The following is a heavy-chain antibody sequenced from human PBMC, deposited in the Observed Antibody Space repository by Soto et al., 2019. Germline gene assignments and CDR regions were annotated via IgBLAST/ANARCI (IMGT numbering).Heavy chain of an antibody. CDR1: GYTFTSYA. Sequence: QVQLVQSGAEVKKPGASVKVSCKASGYTFTSYAMHWVRQAPGQRLEWMGWINAGNGNTNYAQKLQGRVTMTTDTSTSTAYMELRSLRSDDTAVYYCARGDPTGEYFQNWGQGTLVTVSS. CDR2: INAGNGNT. V-gene: IGHV1-3*01. D-gene: IGHD1-1*01. J-gene: IGHJ1*01. CDR3: ARGDPTGEYFQN.